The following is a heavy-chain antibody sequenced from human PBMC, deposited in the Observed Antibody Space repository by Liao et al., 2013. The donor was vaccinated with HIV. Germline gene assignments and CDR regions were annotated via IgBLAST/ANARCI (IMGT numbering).Heavy chain of an antibody. CDR2: INHSGST. D-gene: IGHD3-3*01. Sequence: QVQLQQWGAGLLKPSETLSLTCAVYGGSFSGYYWSWIRQPPGKGLEWIGEINHSGSTNYNPSLKSRVTISVDTSKNQFSLKLSSVTAADTAVYYCARAYYDFWSGYSTRYFDYWGQGTLVTVSS. J-gene: IGHJ4*02. V-gene: IGHV4-34*01. CDR3: ARAYYDFWSGYSTRYFDY. CDR1: GGSFSGYY.